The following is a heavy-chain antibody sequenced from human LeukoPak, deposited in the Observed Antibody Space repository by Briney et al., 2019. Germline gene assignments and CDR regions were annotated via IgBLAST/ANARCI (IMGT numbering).Heavy chain of an antibody. Sequence: PGGSLRLSCAASGFTFSSYAMSWVRQAPGWGLQWVSTISSSGGNTYYADSVKGRFTISRDNAKNSLYLQMNSLRAEDTAVYYCARRLSGYYFDSWGQGTLVTVSS. V-gene: IGHV3-23*01. CDR3: ARRLSGYYFDS. D-gene: IGHD3-9*01. J-gene: IGHJ4*02. CDR1: GFTFSSYA. CDR2: ISSSGGNT.